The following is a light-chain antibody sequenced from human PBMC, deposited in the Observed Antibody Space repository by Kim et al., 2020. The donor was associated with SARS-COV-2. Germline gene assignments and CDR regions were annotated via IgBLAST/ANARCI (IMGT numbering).Light chain of an antibody. Sequence: IQLTQSPSSLSTSVGDRVTITCRASQGIGSNLAWYQQKPGKAPKLLIYAASTLQTGVPSRFSGSGSGTDFTLTISSLQPEDFATDYCKQLDNYPFTFGPGTKVDIK. CDR3: KQLDNYPFT. J-gene: IGKJ3*01. CDR2: AAS. V-gene: IGKV1-9*01. CDR1: QGIGSN.